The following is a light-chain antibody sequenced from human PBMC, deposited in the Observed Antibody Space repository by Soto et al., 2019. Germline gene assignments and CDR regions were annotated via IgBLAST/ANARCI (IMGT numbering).Light chain of an antibody. CDR3: CSYAGSYILV. Sequence: QSALTQPRSVYGSPGQSVTISCTGTSSDVGSHNYVSWYQQHPGKAPKLIIYDVNKRPSGVPDRFSGSKSDNTASLTISGLQAEDEADYHCCSYAGSYILVFGGGTKLTVL. CDR1: SSDVGSHNY. CDR2: DVN. J-gene: IGLJ2*01. V-gene: IGLV2-11*01.